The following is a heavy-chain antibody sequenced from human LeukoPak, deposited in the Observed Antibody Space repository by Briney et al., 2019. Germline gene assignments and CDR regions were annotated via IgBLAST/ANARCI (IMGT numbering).Heavy chain of an antibody. CDR3: ARADHAIFGVVISVYRFFGFDY. J-gene: IGHJ4*02. D-gene: IGHD3-3*01. CDR1: GYTFTSYY. Sequence: ASVKVSCKASGYTFTSYYMHWVRQAPGQGLEWMGWINPNSGGTNYAQKFQGRVTMTRDTSISTAYMELSRLRSDDTAVYYCARADHAIFGVVISVYRFFGFDYWGQGTLVTVSS. CDR2: INPNSGGT. V-gene: IGHV1-2*02.